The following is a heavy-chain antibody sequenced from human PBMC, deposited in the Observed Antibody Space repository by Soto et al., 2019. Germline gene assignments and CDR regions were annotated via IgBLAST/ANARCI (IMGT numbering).Heavy chain of an antibody. Sequence: HPGGSLRLSCVGSGFTFNSYGMHWVRQAPGKGLEWVAVIWYDGSNRYYGESVKGRFTISRDNSRNTLFLQMNNLRGEDTAVYYCARGLSFQVGYSMDVWAQGTTVTVSS. D-gene: IGHD3-22*01. J-gene: IGHJ6*02. V-gene: IGHV3-33*01. CDR1: GFTFNSYG. CDR2: IWYDGSNR. CDR3: ARGLSFQVGYSMDV.